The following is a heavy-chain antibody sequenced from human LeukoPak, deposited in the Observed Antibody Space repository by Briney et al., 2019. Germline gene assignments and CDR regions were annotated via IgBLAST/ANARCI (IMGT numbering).Heavy chain of an antibody. CDR3: ARGLSITGTTVSTTGFDP. CDR2: ISSDGSST. V-gene: IGHV3-74*01. J-gene: IGHJ5*02. D-gene: IGHD1-7*01. CDR1: GFTFSIYW. Sequence: PGGSLRLSCAASGFTFSIYWMHWVRQAPGKGLVWVSRISSDGSSTSYADSVKGRFTISRDNAKNTLYLQTNSLRAEDTAVYYCARGLSITGTTVSTTGFDPWGQGTLVTVPS.